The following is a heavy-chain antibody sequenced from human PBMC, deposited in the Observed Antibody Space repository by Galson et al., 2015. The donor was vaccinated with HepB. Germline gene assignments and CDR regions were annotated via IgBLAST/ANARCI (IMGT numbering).Heavy chain of an antibody. V-gene: IGHV3-33*06. CDR1: GFTFSSYG. J-gene: IGHJ4*02. CDR2: IWYDGSNK. Sequence: SLRLSCAASGFTFSSYGMHWVRQAPGKGLEWVAVIWYDGSNKYYADSVKGRFTISRDNSKNTLYLQMNSLRAEDTAVYYCAKDRGDSSGYYYFDYWGQGTLVTVSS. CDR3: AKDRGDSSGYYYFDY. D-gene: IGHD3-22*01.